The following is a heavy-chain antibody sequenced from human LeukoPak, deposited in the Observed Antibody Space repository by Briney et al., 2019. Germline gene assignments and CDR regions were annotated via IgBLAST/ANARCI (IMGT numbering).Heavy chain of an antibody. Sequence: GASVKVSCKASGYTFTSYGISWVRQAPGQGLEWMGWISAYNGNTNYAQKLQGRVTMTTDTSTSTAYMELRSLRSDDTAAYYCARDRATGQWLGTVDYWGQGTLVTVSS. J-gene: IGHJ4*02. CDR3: ARDRATGQWLGTVDY. D-gene: IGHD6-19*01. V-gene: IGHV1-18*01. CDR2: ISAYNGNT. CDR1: GYTFTSYG.